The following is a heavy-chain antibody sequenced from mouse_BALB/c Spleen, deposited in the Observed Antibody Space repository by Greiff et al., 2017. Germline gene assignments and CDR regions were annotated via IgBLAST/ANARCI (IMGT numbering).Heavy chain of an antibody. V-gene: IGHV10-1*02. D-gene: IGHD2-2*01. CDR3: VRHGYDY. J-gene: IGHJ2*01. CDR1: GFTFNTYA. CDR2: IRSKSNNYAT. Sequence: EVMLVESGGGLVQPKGSLKLSCAASGFTFNTYAMNWVRQAPGKGLEWVARIRSKSNNYATYYADSVKDRFTISRDDSQSMLYLQMNNLKTEDTAMYYCVRHGYDYWGQGTTLTVSS.